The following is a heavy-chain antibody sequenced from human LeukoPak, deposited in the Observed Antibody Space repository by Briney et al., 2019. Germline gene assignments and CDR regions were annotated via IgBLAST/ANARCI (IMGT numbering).Heavy chain of an antibody. D-gene: IGHD1-26*01. CDR1: GGTFRSYA. J-gene: IGHJ4*02. V-gene: IGHV1-69*13. CDR3: AGGRVGATHDY. Sequence: SVKVSCKASGGTFRSYAISWVRQAPGQGLEWMGGIIPIFGTANYAQKFQGRVTITADESTSTAYMELSSLRSEDTAVYYCAGGRVGATHDYWGQGTLVTVSS. CDR2: IIPIFGTA.